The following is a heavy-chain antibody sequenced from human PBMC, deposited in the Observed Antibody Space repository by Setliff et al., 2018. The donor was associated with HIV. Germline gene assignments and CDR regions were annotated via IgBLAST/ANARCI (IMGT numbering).Heavy chain of an antibody. CDR1: GYTFSNYG. V-gene: IGHV1-3*01. CDR3: ARDGSDYYDSSGYYFPDY. D-gene: IGHD3-22*01. CDR2: IHAGNGDT. J-gene: IGHJ4*02. Sequence: GASVKVSCKASGYTFSNYGIHWVRQAPGQRLEWMGWIHAGNGDTRYSQKFQGRVTITRDTSTSTVYMELSSLRSEDTAVYYCARDGSDYYDSSGYYFPDYWGQGTLVTVSS.